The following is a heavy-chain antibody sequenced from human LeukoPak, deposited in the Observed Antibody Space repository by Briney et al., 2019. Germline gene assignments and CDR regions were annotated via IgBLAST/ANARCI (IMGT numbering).Heavy chain of an antibody. CDR3: ASHYYDSSGPYYFDY. CDR1: GYTVTNYA. CDR2: INAGNGNT. Sequence: ASVKVSCKASGYTVTNYAMHWVRQAAGQGLEWMGWINAGNGNTKYSQEFQGRVTITSDTSASTAYMELSSLRSEDMAVYYCASHYYDSSGPYYFDYWGQGTLVTVSS. V-gene: IGHV1-3*03. D-gene: IGHD3-22*01. J-gene: IGHJ4*02.